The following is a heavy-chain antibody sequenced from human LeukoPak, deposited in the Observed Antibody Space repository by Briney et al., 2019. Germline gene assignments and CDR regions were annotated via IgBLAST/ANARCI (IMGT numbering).Heavy chain of an antibody. J-gene: IGHJ4*02. CDR2: TRKKVNGYTT. Sequence: PGGSLRLSCVASGFTFRGYEMNWVRQAPGKGLEWVGRTRKKVNGYTTEYAASVRGRFTISRDDSKNSLYLQMNSLKTEDTAVYYCTRVEGREGYTLDYWGQGTLVTVSS. D-gene: IGHD5-24*01. V-gene: IGHV3-72*01. CDR1: GFTFRGYE. CDR3: TRVEGREGYTLDY.